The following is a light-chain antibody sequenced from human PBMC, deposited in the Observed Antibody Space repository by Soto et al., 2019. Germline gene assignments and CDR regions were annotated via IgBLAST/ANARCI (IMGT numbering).Light chain of an antibody. CDR1: QSVTNW. V-gene: IGKV1-5*01. CDR2: DAS. J-gene: IGKJ1*01. CDR3: QQYNFYRT. Sequence: DIQMTQSPSTLSASVGDRVTITCRASQSVTNWLAWYQQKPGKAPKLLIYDASTLESGVPSRFSGSGSGTEFTRTINSLQPDDFATYYCQQYNFYRTFGQGTKVEIK.